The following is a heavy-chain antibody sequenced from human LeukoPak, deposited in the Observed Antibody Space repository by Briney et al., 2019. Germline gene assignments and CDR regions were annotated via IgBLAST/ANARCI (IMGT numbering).Heavy chain of an antibody. J-gene: IGHJ1*01. V-gene: IGHV3-33*01. D-gene: IGHD3-22*01. CDR2: IWYDGSNK. CDR3: ARDSKYDSSGYYSAEYFQH. Sequence: GRSLRLSCAASGFTFSSYGMHWVRQAPGKGLEWVAVIWYDGSNKYYADSVKGRFTISRDNSKNTLYLQMNSLRAEDTAVYYCARDSKYDSSGYYSAEYFQHWGRAPWSPSPQ. CDR1: GFTFSSYG.